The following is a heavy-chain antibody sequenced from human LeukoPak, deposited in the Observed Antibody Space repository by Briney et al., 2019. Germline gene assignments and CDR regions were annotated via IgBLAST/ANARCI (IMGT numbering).Heavy chain of an antibody. D-gene: IGHD6-19*01. V-gene: IGHV3-30*04. J-gene: IGHJ1*01. CDR1: GFTFSQFA. Sequence: GGSLRLSCAASGFTFSQFAVHWVRQAPGKGLEWVADISHDGRNTYYADSVKGRFTISRDNAKNSLSLRMNSLSAEDTAVYYCATGYSSGWYFYFQHWGQGSLVSVSS. CDR2: ISHDGRNT. CDR3: ATGYSSGWYFYFQH.